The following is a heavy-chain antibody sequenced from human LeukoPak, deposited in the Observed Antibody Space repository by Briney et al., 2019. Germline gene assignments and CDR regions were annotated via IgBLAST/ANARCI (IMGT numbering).Heavy chain of an antibody. CDR3: ARYSSSSFDY. D-gene: IGHD6-6*01. J-gene: IGHJ4*02. Sequence: SETLSLTCTVSGGSISGSSSYWGWIRQPPGKGLEWIGSMYYSGSTYYNPSLPSRVTMSVDTSKNQFSLKVSSVTAADTAVYYCARYSSSSFDYWGQGTLVTVSS. CDR1: GGSISGSSSY. V-gene: IGHV4-39*07. CDR2: MYYSGST.